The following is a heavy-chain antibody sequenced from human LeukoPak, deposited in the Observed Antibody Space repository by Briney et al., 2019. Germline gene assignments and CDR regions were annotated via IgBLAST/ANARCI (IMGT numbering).Heavy chain of an antibody. D-gene: IGHD2-8*01. CDR2: IHYSGSA. V-gene: IGHV4-59*01. Sequence: PSETLSLTSTVSGGSISSDYWSWIRQPPGKGLEWIRYIHYSGSANYNPSLKSRVIISVDKSKNQFSLRLSSVTAADTAVYYCARVNCTNGVCYNSRGWFDPWGQGTLVAVSS. CDR1: GGSISSDY. J-gene: IGHJ5*02. CDR3: ARVNCTNGVCYNSRGWFDP.